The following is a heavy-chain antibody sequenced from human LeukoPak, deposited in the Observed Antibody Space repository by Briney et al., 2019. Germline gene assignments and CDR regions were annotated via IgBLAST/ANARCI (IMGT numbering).Heavy chain of an antibody. V-gene: IGHV3-64*04. Sequence: GGSLRLSCSASGFTLSSYAMHWVRQAPGKGLEYVSAIDTYGDTTYYADSVKGRLTISRDNSKNTLYLQMNSLRAEDTAVYYCARSDGIAAAGPFDYWGQGTLVTVS. CDR3: ARSDGIAAAGPFDY. CDR1: GFTLSSYA. CDR2: IDTYGDTT. J-gene: IGHJ4*02. D-gene: IGHD6-13*01.